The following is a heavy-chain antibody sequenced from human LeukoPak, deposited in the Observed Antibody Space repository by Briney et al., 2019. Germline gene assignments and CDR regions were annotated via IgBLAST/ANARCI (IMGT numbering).Heavy chain of an antibody. CDR3: ARGGYARRAFDY. J-gene: IGHJ4*02. V-gene: IGHV4-59*01. D-gene: IGHD5-12*01. Sequence: SETLSLTCTVSGGSISSYYWSWIRQPPGKGLEWIGYIYYSGSTNYNPSLKSRVTISVDTFKNQFSLKLSSVTAADTAVYYCARGGYARRAFDYWGQGTLVTVSS. CDR1: GGSISSYY. CDR2: IYYSGST.